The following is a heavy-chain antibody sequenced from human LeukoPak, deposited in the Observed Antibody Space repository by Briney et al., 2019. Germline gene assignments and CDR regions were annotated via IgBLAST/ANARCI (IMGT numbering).Heavy chain of an antibody. CDR3: ARDRDYSNYGPSDY. Sequence: GGSLRLSCAASGFTFSSYGMHWVRQAPGKGLEWVAVIWYDGSNKYYADSVKGRFTISRDNSKNTLYLQMDSLRAEDTAVYYCARDRDYSNYGPSDYWGQGTLVTVSS. V-gene: IGHV3-33*01. CDR1: GFTFSSYG. J-gene: IGHJ4*02. D-gene: IGHD4-11*01. CDR2: IWYDGSNK.